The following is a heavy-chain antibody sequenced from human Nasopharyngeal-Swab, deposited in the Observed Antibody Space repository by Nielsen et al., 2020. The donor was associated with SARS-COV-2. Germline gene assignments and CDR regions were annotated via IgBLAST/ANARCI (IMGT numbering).Heavy chain of an antibody. Sequence: SETLSLTCAVSGGSISGGGYSWSWIRQPPGKGLEWIGYIYHSGSTYYNPSLKSRVTISVDRSKNQFSLKLSSVTAADTAVYYCAREKYYYDSSGYYRWFGPWGQGTLVTVSS. CDR2: IYHSGST. J-gene: IGHJ5*02. CDR1: GGSISGGGYS. CDR3: AREKYYYDSSGYYRWFGP. V-gene: IGHV4-30-2*01. D-gene: IGHD3-22*01.